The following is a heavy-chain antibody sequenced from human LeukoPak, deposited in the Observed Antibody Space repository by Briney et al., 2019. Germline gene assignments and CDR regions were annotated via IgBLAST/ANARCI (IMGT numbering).Heavy chain of an antibody. Sequence: GGSLRLSCAASGFTFSSYSMNWVRQAPGEGLEWVSSISSSSSYIYYADSVKGRFTISRDNAKNSLYLQMNSLRAEDTAVYYCAGGLMVYANDYWGQGTLVTVSS. J-gene: IGHJ4*02. CDR1: GFTFSSYS. V-gene: IGHV3-21*01. D-gene: IGHD2-8*01. CDR2: ISSSSSYI. CDR3: AGGLMVYANDY.